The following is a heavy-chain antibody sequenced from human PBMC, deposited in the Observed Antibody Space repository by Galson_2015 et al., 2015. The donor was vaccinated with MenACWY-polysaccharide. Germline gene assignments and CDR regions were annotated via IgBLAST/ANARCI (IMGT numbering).Heavy chain of an antibody. CDR3: ARVRLRDVGRYLDC. Sequence: SLRLSCAASEFTFSSFWMAWVRQAPGKGLEWVANIKQDGSERYYVDSVQGRFTISRDNAENSLFLQMNSLRAEDTAVYYCARVRLRDVGRYLDCWGQGTLVTVSS. CDR1: EFTFSSFW. J-gene: IGHJ4*02. V-gene: IGHV3-7*01. D-gene: IGHD1-26*01. CDR2: IKQDGSER.